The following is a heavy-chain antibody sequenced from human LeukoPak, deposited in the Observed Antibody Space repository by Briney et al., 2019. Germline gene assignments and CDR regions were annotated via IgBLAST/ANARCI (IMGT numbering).Heavy chain of an antibody. CDR1: GGSISSRNW. V-gene: IGHV4-4*02. CDR2: IYHSGST. CDR3: AKDQTYLGFGEI. Sequence: PSETLSLTCAVSGGSISSRNWWSWVRQPPGKGLEWIGEIYHSGSTNYNPSLKTRVTISVDKSKNQFSLKLSSVTAADTAVYYCAKDQTYLGFGEIWGQGTLVTVSS. J-gene: IGHJ4*02. D-gene: IGHD3-10*01.